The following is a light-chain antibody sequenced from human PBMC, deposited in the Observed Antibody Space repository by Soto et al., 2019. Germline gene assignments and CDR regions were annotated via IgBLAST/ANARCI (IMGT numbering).Light chain of an antibody. CDR1: QSVSDN. V-gene: IGKV3-15*01. J-gene: IGKJ4*01. CDR2: GAS. CDR3: QQYNNWPLT. Sequence: EIVMTQSPATLSVSPGERVTLSCRASQSVSDNLAWYQQKPGQAPRLLIYGASTRATGIPARFSGSGSGKEFTLTISSLQSEDFAVYYCQQYNNWPLTFGGGTKVEIK.